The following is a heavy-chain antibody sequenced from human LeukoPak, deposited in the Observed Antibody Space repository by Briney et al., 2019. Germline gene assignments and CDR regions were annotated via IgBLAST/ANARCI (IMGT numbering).Heavy chain of an antibody. D-gene: IGHD5-24*01. V-gene: IGHV4-4*07. CDR2: IYTSGST. Sequence: SETLSLTCTVSGGSISSYYGSWIRQPAGKGLEWIGRIYTSGSTNYNPSLKSRVTMSVDTSKNQFSLKLSSVTAADTAVYYCARDRTAQGDGYNSRDYNWFDPWGQGTLVTVSS. CDR1: GGSISSYY. CDR3: ARDRTAQGDGYNSRDYNWFDP. J-gene: IGHJ5*02.